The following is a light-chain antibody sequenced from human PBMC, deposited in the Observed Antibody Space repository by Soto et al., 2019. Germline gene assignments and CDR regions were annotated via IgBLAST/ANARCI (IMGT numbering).Light chain of an antibody. CDR3: QSYDSSLSVVV. V-gene: IGLV1-40*01. Sequence: QSVLTQPPSVSGAPGQRVTISCTGSSSNIGAGYDVHWYQQLPGTAPKLLIYGNSNRPSGVPDQFSGSKSGTSASLAITGLQAEDEADYYCQSYDSSLSVVVFGGGTKVTVL. CDR1: SSNIGAGYD. J-gene: IGLJ2*01. CDR2: GNS.